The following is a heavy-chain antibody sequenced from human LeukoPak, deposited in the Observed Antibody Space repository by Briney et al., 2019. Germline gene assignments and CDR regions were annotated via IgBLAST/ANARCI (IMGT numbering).Heavy chain of an antibody. Sequence: ASVKVSFKGSRYTLTELSMHWVRQAPGKGLEWMGGFDPEDGETINAQKFQGRVTMTEDTSTDTAYMELSSLRSEDTAVYYCASAGNSYGYDLHFWGQGTLVTVSS. CDR2: FDPEDGET. D-gene: IGHD5-18*01. J-gene: IGHJ4*02. V-gene: IGHV1-24*01. CDR3: ASAGNSYGYDLHF. CDR1: RYTLTELS.